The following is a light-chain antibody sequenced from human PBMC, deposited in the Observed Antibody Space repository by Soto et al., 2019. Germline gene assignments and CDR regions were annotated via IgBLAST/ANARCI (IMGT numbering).Light chain of an antibody. V-gene: IGKV1-5*03. CDR1: QSFNRW. Sequence: DIQMTQSPSTLSASVGDRVTITCRASQSFNRWLAWFQQKLGKAPNLLIYEASTLESGVSSRFSGSGSGTEFTLTISSLQPDDFATYYCLQYNSYPRTFGQGTKVDIK. CDR3: LQYNSYPRT. CDR2: EAS. J-gene: IGKJ1*01.